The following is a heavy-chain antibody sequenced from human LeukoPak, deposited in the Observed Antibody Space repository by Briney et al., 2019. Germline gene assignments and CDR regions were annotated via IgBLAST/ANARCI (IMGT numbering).Heavy chain of an antibody. CDR1: GLTVSSNY. D-gene: IGHD3-22*01. CDR2: IKEDGSEK. J-gene: IGHJ4*02. V-gene: IGHV3-7*01. Sequence: GGSLRLSCAASGLTVSSNYMSWVRQAPGKGLEWVANIKEDGSEKYYVDSVKGRFTISRDNAKNSLYLQMNSLRDEDTAVYYCARSSGYWFDYWGQGTLVTVSS. CDR3: ARSSGYWFDY.